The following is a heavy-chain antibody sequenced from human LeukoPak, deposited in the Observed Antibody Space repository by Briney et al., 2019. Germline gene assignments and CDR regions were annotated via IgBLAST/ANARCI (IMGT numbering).Heavy chain of an antibody. CDR3: AKDKWRYSSSWYWEPSDY. CDR2: ISWNSGSI. J-gene: IGHJ4*02. CDR1: GFTFDDYA. D-gene: IGHD6-13*01. V-gene: IGHV3-9*01. Sequence: GRSLRLSCVGSGFTFDDYAMHWVRQAPGKGLEGVSVISWNSGSIGYADSVKGRFTISRDNAKNSLYLQVNSLRAEDTALYYCAKDKWRYSSSWYWEPSDYWGQGTLVTVSS.